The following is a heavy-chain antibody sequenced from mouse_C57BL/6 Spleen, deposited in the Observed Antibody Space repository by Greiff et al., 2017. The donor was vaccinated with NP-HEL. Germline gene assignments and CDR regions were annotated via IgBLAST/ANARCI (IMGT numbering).Heavy chain of an antibody. D-gene: IGHD2-4*01. CDR1: GFNIKDDY. CDR2: IDPENGDT. V-gene: IGHV14-4*01. Sequence: DVKLQESGAELVRPGASVKLSCTASGFNIKDDYMHWVKQRPEQGLEWIGWIDPENGDTEYASKFQGKATITADTSSNTAYLQLSSLTSEDTAVYYCTLYDYDGDFDYWGQGTTLTVSS. J-gene: IGHJ2*01. CDR3: TLYDYDGDFDY.